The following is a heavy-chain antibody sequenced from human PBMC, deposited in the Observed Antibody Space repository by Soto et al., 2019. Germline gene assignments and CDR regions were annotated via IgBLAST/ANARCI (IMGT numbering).Heavy chain of an antibody. CDR1: GFTFSSYS. D-gene: IGHD6-19*01. J-gene: IGHJ4*02. Sequence: LRLSCAASGFTFSSYSMNWVRQAPGKGLEWVSYISSSSGSIIYYAESVKGRFTISRDNAKNSLYLQMNSLRDEDTAVYYCARGPTFDTGQWYWGKGTLVTVP. CDR3: ARGPTFDTGQWY. CDR2: ISSSSGSII. V-gene: IGHV3-48*02.